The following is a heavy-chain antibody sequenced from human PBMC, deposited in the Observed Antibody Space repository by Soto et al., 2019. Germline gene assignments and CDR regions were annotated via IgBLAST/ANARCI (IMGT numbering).Heavy chain of an antibody. CDR1: GFSLTRPGMC. CDR3: ARSIRGPRRFNGMDV. V-gene: IGHV2-70*13. CDR2: IERDDDDK. Sequence: SGPTLVNPTETLTLTCTFSGFSLTRPGMCVSWIRQPPGKALEWLALIERDDDDKYYSTSLKTRLTISKDTRKNQVVLTMANMDPADTGTYYCARSIRGPRRFNGMDVWGQGTTVTVSS. D-gene: IGHD1-20*01. J-gene: IGHJ6*02.